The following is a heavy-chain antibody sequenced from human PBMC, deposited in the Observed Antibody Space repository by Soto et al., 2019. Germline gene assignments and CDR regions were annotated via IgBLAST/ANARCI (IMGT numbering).Heavy chain of an antibody. J-gene: IGHJ4*02. V-gene: IGHV4-39*01. D-gene: IGHD3-3*01. CDR2: THYSGST. CDR3: ARGHGGITVFGAPGHFDY. Sequence: QXXGQGLEWIGNTHYSGSTYYNPSLKSRVTISVDTPKNQFSVKLSSVTAADTAVYYCARGHGGITVFGAPGHFDYWGQGTLVTVSS.